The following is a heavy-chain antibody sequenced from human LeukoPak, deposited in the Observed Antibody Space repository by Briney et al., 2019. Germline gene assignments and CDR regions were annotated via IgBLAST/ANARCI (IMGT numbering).Heavy chain of an antibody. Sequence: PGRSLRLSCAASGFTFSSYAMHWVRQAPGKGLEWVAVISYDGSNKYYADSVKGRFTISRDNSKNTLYLQMNSLRAEDTAVYYCARDLEGAHWDWFDPWGQGTLVTVSS. V-gene: IGHV3-30-3*01. D-gene: IGHD1-26*01. CDR2: ISYDGSNK. J-gene: IGHJ5*02. CDR1: GFTFSSYA. CDR3: ARDLEGAHWDWFDP.